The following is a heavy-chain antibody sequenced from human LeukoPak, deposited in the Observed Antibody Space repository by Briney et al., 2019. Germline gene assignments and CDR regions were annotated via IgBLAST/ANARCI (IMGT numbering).Heavy chain of an antibody. Sequence: PSETLSLTCTVSGGSIRSYYWSWLRQPPGKGLEWIGYIYYSGSTNYNPSLKSRVTISVDTSKNQFSLKLSSVTAADTAVYYCARMGPYDGSGYYYDWYFDLWGRGTLVTVSS. D-gene: IGHD3-22*01. CDR2: IYYSGST. CDR1: GGSIRSYY. V-gene: IGHV4-59*01. CDR3: ARMGPYDGSGYYYDWYFDL. J-gene: IGHJ2*01.